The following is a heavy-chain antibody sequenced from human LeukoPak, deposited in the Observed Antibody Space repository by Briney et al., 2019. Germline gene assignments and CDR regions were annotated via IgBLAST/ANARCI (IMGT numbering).Heavy chain of an antibody. V-gene: IGHV4-59*01. D-gene: IGHD6-13*01. CDR3: ARGAGYSTTSFDY. Sequence: SETLSLTCTVSGGSISNYYWSWIRRPPGQGLEWIGYFYYIESTNYNPSLKSRVTISVDTSKNQFSLKLRSVTAADTAVYYCARGAGYSTTSFDYWGQGTLVTVSS. CDR2: FYYIEST. J-gene: IGHJ4*02. CDR1: GGSISNYY.